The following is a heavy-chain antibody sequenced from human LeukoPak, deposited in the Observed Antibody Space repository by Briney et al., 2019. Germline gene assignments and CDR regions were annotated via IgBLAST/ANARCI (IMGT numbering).Heavy chain of an antibody. CDR2: INNGGSTT. D-gene: IGHD5-24*01. CDR3: ARRAPTRYFDY. Sequence: GGSLRLSCATSGFTFSSYWMHWVRQAPGKGLVWVSAINNGGSTTAYADSVKGRFTISRDNAKNTLYLQMNSLRAEDTAVYYCARRAPTRYFDYWGQGTLVTVSS. V-gene: IGHV3-74*01. CDR1: GFTFSSYW. J-gene: IGHJ4*02.